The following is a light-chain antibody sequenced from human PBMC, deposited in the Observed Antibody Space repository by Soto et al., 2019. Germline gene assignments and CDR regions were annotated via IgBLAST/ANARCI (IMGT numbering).Light chain of an antibody. J-gene: IGKJ2*01. CDR3: QQSCRPPYP. Sequence: DIQMTQSPSSLSASVGERVTITCRANQSISSYLNWYQLKPGKAPKLLIYAASTLQRGVPSRFSGSGSGTDFTLTIRSLQLDDFATYSCQQSCRPPYPFGQGTKVDIK. CDR1: QSISSY. V-gene: IGKV1-39*01. CDR2: AAS.